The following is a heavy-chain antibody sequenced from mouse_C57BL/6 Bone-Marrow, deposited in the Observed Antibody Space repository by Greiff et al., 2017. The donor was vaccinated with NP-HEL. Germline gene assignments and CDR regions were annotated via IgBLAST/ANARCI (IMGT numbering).Heavy chain of an antibody. CDR2: ISSGSSTI. V-gene: IGHV5-17*01. J-gene: IGHJ1*03. D-gene: IGHD2-4*01. CDR3: ARGRLRRASYWYFDV. CDR1: GFTFSDYG. Sequence: EVQRVESGGGLVKPGGSLKLSCAASGFTFSDYGMHWVRQAPEKGLEWVAYISSGSSTIYYADTVKGRFTISRDNAKNTLFLQMTSLRSEDTAMYYCARGRLRRASYWYFDVWGTGTTVTVSS.